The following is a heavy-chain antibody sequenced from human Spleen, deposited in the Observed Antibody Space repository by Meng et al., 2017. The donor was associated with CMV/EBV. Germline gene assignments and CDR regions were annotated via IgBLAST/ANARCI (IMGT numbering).Heavy chain of an antibody. J-gene: IGHJ4*02. CDR3: ARASSAGDS. CDR2: ISGDGRNK. Sequence: SLSCAASGFTFSDYYMSWIRQAPGKGLEWVSYISGDGRNKYYADSVRGRFIISRDNAQNSLYLQMSSLRVEDTAIYYCARASSAGDSWGQGTLVTVSS. V-gene: IGHV3-11*04. CDR1: GFTFSDYY. D-gene: IGHD3-22*01.